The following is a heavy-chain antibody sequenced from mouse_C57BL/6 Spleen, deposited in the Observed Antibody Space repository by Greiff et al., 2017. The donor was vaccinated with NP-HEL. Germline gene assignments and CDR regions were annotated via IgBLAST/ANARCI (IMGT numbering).Heavy chain of an antibody. CDR1: GYAFSSSW. Sequence: QVTLKVSGPELVKPGASVKISCKASGYAFSSSWMNWVKQRPGKGLEWIGRIYPGDGDTNYNGKFKGKATLTADKSSSTAYMQLSSLTSEDSAVYFCAREAFLRDYWGQGTSVTVSS. V-gene: IGHV1-82*01. J-gene: IGHJ4*01. CDR3: AREAFLRDY. CDR2: IYPGDGDT.